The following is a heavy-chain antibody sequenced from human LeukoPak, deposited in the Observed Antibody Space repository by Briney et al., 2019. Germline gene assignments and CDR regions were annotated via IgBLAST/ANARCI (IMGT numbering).Heavy chain of an antibody. J-gene: IGHJ4*02. Sequence: ASVKVSCKASGYTFTGYYMHWVRQAPGQGLEWMGWISAYDGNTNYAQKLQGRVTMTTDTSTSTAYMELRSLRSDDTAVYYCARDFPTLIAALFDYWGQGTLVTVSS. CDR1: GYTFTGYY. CDR3: ARDFPTLIAALFDY. D-gene: IGHD6-6*01. V-gene: IGHV1-18*04. CDR2: ISAYDGNT.